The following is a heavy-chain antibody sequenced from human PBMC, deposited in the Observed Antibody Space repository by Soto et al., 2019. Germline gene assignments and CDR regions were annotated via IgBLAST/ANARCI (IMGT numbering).Heavy chain of an antibody. Sequence: GGSLRLSCAASGFTFSSYWMSWVRQAPGKGLEWVANIKQDGSAKYYVDSVKGRFTISRDNAKNSLYLQMNSLRAEDTAVYYCARVGAAVGYGMDVWGQGTTVTVSS. CDR2: IKQDGSAK. V-gene: IGHV3-7*01. CDR1: GFTFSSYW. J-gene: IGHJ6*02. D-gene: IGHD6-13*01. CDR3: ARVGAAVGYGMDV.